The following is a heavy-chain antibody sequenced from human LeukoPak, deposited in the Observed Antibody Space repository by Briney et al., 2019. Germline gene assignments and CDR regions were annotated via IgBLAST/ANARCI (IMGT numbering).Heavy chain of an antibody. CDR3: AKDRGVEYFDY. V-gene: IGHV3-30*02. D-gene: IGHD3-10*01. Sequence: PGGSLRLSCAASGFTFSSSGMHWVRQAPGKGLEWVTFIRSDGSENYYADSVKGRFTISRDNSKNTLYLQMNSLRAEDTAVYHCAKDRGVEYFDYWGQGTLVTVSS. CDR1: GFTFSSSG. CDR2: IRSDGSEN. J-gene: IGHJ4*02.